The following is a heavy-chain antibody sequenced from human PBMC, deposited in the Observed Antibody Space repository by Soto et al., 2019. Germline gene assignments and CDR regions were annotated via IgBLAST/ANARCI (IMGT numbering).Heavy chain of an antibody. CDR2: ISYDGRSK. CDR3: AKDTFAYCSGGSCLYYYGMDV. J-gene: IGHJ6*02. CDR1: GFIFNIYG. Sequence: QAQLVESGGGAVQPGRSLRLSCAAPGFIFNIYGMHWVRQAPGKGLEWVAVISYDGRSKYYADSVKGRFTVSRDNSNDAVYLQLNSLRAEDTGVYYCAKDTFAYCSGGSCLYYYGMDVWGQGTTVTVSS. V-gene: IGHV3-30*18. D-gene: IGHD2-15*01.